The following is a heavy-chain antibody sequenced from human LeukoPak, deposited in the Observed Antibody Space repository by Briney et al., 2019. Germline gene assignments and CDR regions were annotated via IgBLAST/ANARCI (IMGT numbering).Heavy chain of an antibody. CDR3: ARAPAAPDSTASGRPFDY. CDR1: GGSFSGYY. V-gene: IGHV4-34*01. D-gene: IGHD6-13*01. J-gene: IGHJ4*02. Sequence: PSETLSLTCAVYGGSFSGYYWSWIRQPPGKGLEWIGEVNHSGSTNYNPSLKSRVTISVDTSKNQFSLHLNSVTPEDTAVYYCARAPAAPDSTASGRPFDYWGQGTLVTVSS. CDR2: VNHSGST.